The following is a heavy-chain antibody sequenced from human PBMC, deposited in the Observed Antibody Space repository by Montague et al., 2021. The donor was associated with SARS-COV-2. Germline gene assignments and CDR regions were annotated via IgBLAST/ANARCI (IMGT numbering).Heavy chain of an antibody. CDR1: GFSLSTSGVG. V-gene: IGHV2-5*02. D-gene: IGHD3-22*01. Sequence: PALVKPTQTLTLTCTFSGFSLSTSGVGVGWIRQPPGKALEWLALIYWDDDKRYSPSLKSRLTITKDTSKNQVVLTMTNMDPVDTATYYCAHSRYYYYDSSGYRVYYFGYLGQGNLVTVSS. J-gene: IGHJ4*02. CDR2: IYWDDDK. CDR3: AHSRYYYYDSSGYRVYYFGY.